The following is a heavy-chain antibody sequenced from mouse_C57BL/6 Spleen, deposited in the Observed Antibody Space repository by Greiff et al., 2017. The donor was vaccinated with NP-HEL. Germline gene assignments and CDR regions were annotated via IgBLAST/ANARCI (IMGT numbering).Heavy chain of an antibody. Sequence: EVQLVESGGGLVQPGGSLSLSCAASGFTFTDYYMSWVRQPPGKALEWLGFIRNKANGYTTEYSASVKGRLTISRDNSQSILYLQMNALRAEDSATYYCASHYGFYYAMDYWGQGTSVTVSS. J-gene: IGHJ4*01. V-gene: IGHV7-3*01. CDR3: ASHYGFYYAMDY. CDR1: GFTFTDYY. D-gene: IGHD1-1*01. CDR2: IRNKANGYTT.